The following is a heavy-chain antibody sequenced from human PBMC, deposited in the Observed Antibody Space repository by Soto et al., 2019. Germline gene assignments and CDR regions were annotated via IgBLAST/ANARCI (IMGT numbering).Heavy chain of an antibody. CDR2: IYSGGST. J-gene: IGHJ6*02. V-gene: IGHV3-53*01. Sequence: PGGSLRLSCAASGFTFSSYAMHWVRQAPGKGLEWVSVIYSGGSTYYADSVKGRFTISRDNSKNTLYLQMNSLRAEDTAVYYCARDRLWFGELNYYYGMDVWGQGTTVTVSS. D-gene: IGHD3-10*01. CDR1: GFTFSSYA. CDR3: ARDRLWFGELNYYYGMDV.